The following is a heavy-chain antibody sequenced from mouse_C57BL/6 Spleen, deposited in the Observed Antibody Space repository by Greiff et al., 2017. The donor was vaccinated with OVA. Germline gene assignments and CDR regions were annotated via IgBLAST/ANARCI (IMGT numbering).Heavy chain of an antibody. CDR3: ARFYGNYGFDY. Sequence: EVMLVESGGGLVKPGGSLKLSCAASGFTFSDYGMHWVRQAPEKGLGWVAYISSGSSTIYYADTVKGRFTISRDNAKNTLFLQMTSLRSEDTAMYYCARFYGNYGFDYWGQGTTLTVSS. D-gene: IGHD2-1*01. CDR1: GFTFSDYG. J-gene: IGHJ2*01. V-gene: IGHV5-17*01. CDR2: ISSGSSTI.